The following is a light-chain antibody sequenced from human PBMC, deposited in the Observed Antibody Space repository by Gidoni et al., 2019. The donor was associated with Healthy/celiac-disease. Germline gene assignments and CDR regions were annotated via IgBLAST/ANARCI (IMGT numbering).Light chain of an antibody. CDR3: CSYAGSYTWV. CDR1: SSDVGAYNY. V-gene: IGLV2-11*01. J-gene: IGLJ3*02. Sequence: QSALTQPRSVSGSPGQSVTISCTGTSSDVGAYNYVSWYQQHPGKAPKLRIYDVSKRPSGVPDRFSGSKSGNTASLTISGLQAEDEPDYYCCSYAGSYTWVFGGGTKLTVL. CDR2: DVS.